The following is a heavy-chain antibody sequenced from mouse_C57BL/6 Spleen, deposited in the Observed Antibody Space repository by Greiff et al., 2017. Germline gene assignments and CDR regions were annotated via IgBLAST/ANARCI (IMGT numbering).Heavy chain of an antibody. Sequence: QVQLQQSGAELVKPGASVKISCKASGYAFSRYWMNWVKQRPGKGLEWIGQIYPGDGDTNYNGKFKGKATLTADKSSSTAYMQLSSLTSEDSAVYFCASGITTVVAPDYWGQGTTLTVSS. CDR2: IYPGDGDT. D-gene: IGHD1-1*01. V-gene: IGHV1-80*01. J-gene: IGHJ2*01. CDR3: ASGITTVVAPDY. CDR1: GYAFSRYW.